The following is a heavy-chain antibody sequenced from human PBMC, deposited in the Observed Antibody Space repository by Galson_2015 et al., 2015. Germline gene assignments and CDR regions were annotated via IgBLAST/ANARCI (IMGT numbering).Heavy chain of an antibody. CDR1: GFTFSSYA. Sequence: SLRLSCAASGFTFSSYAMHWVRQAPGKGLEWVAVISYDGSNKYYADSVKGRFTISRDNSENTLYLQMNSLRAEDTAVYYCARAYYDILTGYFHYFDYWGQGTLVTVSS. D-gene: IGHD3-9*01. CDR3: ARAYYDILTGYFHYFDY. J-gene: IGHJ4*02. V-gene: IGHV3-30-3*01. CDR2: ISYDGSNK.